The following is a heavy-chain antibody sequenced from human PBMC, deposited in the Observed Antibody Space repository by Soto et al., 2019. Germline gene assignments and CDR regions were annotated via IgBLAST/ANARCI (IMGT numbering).Heavy chain of an antibody. CDR2: IYWDDDK. V-gene: IGHV2-5*02. J-gene: IGHJ4*02. CDR1: GFSLTTTRMG. CDR3: AHAGDFDLLSFDR. Sequence: SGPTLVEPAQTLTLTCAFSGFSLTTTRMGVAWIRQPPGKALEWLALIYWDDDKRYSPSLKNRLTVSKDTSTNRVVLTITNISPDDTGTYFCAHAGDFDLLSFDRWGPGTLVTVSS. D-gene: IGHD2-15*01.